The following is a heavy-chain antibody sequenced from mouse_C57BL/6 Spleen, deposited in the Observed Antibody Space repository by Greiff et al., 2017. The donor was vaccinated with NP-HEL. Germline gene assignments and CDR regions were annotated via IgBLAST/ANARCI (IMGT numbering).Heavy chain of an antibody. D-gene: IGHD1-1*01. J-gene: IGHJ4*01. V-gene: IGHV10-1*01. CDR3: VRQPPRYYGSSYDAMDY. Sequence: EVKLMESGGGLVQPKGSLKLSCAASGFSFNTYAMNWVRQAPGKGLEWVARIRSKSNNYATYYADSVKDRFTISRDDSESMLYLQMNNLKTEDTAMYYCVRQPPRYYGSSYDAMDYWGQGTSVTVSS. CDR1: GFSFNTYA. CDR2: IRSKSNNYAT.